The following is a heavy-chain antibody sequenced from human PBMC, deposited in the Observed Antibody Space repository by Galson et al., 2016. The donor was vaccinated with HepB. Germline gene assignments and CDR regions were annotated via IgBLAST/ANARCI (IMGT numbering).Heavy chain of an antibody. CDR3: VRGPDLGY. J-gene: IGHJ4*02. Sequence: ETLSLTCAVSGVTMNDDGYYWAWIRQPPGKGLQWIGHVYFSGTTHNNPSLKSRVTISIDTSKNRFSLNVKSVTAADTAIYFCVRGPDLGYWGQGTLVTVSS. CDR2: VYFSGTT. CDR1: GVTMNDDGYY. V-gene: IGHV4-39*07. D-gene: IGHD3-16*01.